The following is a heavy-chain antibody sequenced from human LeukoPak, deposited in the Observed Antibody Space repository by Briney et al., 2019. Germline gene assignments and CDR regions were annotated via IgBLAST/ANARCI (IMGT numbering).Heavy chain of an antibody. CDR3: ARGNDDFWSGYLIDY. D-gene: IGHD3-3*01. V-gene: IGHV3-30*02. CDR2: IRYDGSNK. Sequence: PGGSLRLSCAASGFTFSSYGMHWVRQAPGKGLEWVAFIRYDGSNKYYADSVKGRFTMSRDNSKNTLYLQMNSLRAEDTAVYYCARGNDDFWSGYLIDYWGQGTLVTVSS. CDR1: GFTFSSYG. J-gene: IGHJ4*02.